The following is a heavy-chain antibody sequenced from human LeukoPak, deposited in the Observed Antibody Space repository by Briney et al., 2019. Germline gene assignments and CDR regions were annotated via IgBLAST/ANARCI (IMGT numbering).Heavy chain of an antibody. V-gene: IGHV4-39*07. Sequence: SETLSLTCTVSGGSISSSSYYWGWIRQPPGKGLEWIGSIYYSGSTNYNPSLKSRVTISVDKSKNQFSLKLSSVTAADTAVYYCARDRGYYYDSSGGFDYWGQGTLVTVSS. D-gene: IGHD3-22*01. J-gene: IGHJ4*02. CDR2: IYYSGST. CDR1: GGSISSSSYY. CDR3: ARDRGYYYDSSGGFDY.